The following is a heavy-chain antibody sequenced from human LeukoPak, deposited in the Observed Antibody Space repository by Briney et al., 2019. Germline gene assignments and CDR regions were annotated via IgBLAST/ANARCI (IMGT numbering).Heavy chain of an antibody. CDR2: VYSSGST. D-gene: IGHD7-27*01. V-gene: IGHV4-61*02. CDR1: GGSINSGTHY. J-gene: IGHJ6*03. Sequence: SETLSLTCTVSGGSINSGTHYWTWIRQPAGKGLEWIGRVYSSGSTDSNPSLRSRLSMSVDASKNQLSLKLNSVTAADTAVYYCARLGRFGALSPYFYYMDVWGKGTTVTVSS. CDR3: ARLGRFGALSPYFYYMDV.